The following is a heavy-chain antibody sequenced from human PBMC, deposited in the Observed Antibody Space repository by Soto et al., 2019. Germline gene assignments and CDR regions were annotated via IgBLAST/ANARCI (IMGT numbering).Heavy chain of an antibody. Sequence: GGSLRLSCAASGFTFSSYAMHWVRQAPGKGLEWVAVISYDGSNKYYADSVKGRFTISRDNSKNTLYLQMNSLRAEDTAVYYCARARYSGYDAFDYWGQGTQVTVPS. J-gene: IGHJ4*02. CDR1: GFTFSSYA. CDR2: ISYDGSNK. CDR3: ARARYSGYDAFDY. D-gene: IGHD5-12*01. V-gene: IGHV3-30-3*01.